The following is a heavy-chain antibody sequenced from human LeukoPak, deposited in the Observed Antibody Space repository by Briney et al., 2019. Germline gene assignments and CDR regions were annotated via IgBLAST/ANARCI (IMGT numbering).Heavy chain of an antibody. J-gene: IGHJ5*02. V-gene: IGHV3-48*02. D-gene: IGHD1-26*01. CDR2: ISSSSSTT. CDR3: ARGSSGSYFNWFDP. Sequence: GGSLRLSCAASGFTFSSYSTNWVRQAPGKGLEWVSYISSSSSTTFYADSVKGRFTISRDNAKNSLYLQMNSLRDEDTAVYYCARGSSGSYFNWFDPWGQGTLVTVSS. CDR1: GFTFSSYS.